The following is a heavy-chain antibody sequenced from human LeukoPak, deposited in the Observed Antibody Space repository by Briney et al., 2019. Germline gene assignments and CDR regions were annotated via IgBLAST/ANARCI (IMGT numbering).Heavy chain of an antibody. CDR2: INWNGGST. CDR1: GFTFDDYG. CDR3: ARVAVKRYYYYYYMDV. J-gene: IGHJ6*03. V-gene: IGHV3-20*04. Sequence: GGSLRLSCAASGFTFDDYGMSWVRQTPGKGLEWVSGINWNGGSTGYADSVKGGFTISRDNAKNSLYLQMNSLRAEDTALYYCARVAVKRYYYYYYMDVWGKGTTVTVSS. D-gene: IGHD3-16*02.